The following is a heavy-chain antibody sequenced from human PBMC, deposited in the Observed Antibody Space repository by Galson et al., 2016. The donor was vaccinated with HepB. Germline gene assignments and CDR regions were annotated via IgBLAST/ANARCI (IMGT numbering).Heavy chain of an antibody. V-gene: IGHV3-66*01. D-gene: IGHD1/OR15-1a*01. CDR3: ATHPEHPHGSS. CDR1: GFNFNTYG. J-gene: IGHJ4*02. Sequence: SLRLSCAASGFNFNTYGMHWVRQAPGKGLEGVSVMYSGGVTNYGDSVKGRATISRDNSKNILYLQLNSLRVEDTGVYYCATHPEHPHGSSGGQGTLVTVSS. CDR2: MYSGGVT.